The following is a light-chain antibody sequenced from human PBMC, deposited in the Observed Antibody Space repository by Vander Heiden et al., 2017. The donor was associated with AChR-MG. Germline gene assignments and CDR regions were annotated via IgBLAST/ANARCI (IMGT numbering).Light chain of an antibody. CDR3: QVWDSSSDHRV. CDR1: NIGSNS. V-gene: IGLV3-21*04. J-gene: IGLJ3*02. CDR2: YDS. Sequence: SSVLTQPPSVSVAPGTPARITCGGNNIGSNSVHWYQQKPGQAPVLVIYYDSDRPSGIPERFSGSNSGNTATLTISRVEAGDEADYYCQVWDSSSDHRVFGGGTKLTVL.